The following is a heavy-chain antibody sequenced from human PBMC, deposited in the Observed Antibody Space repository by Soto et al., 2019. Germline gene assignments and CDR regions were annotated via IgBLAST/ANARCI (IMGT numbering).Heavy chain of an antibody. J-gene: IGHJ4*02. CDR2: IYHGGTT. CDR3: VSSLNYDFWRDGGRHFYFDY. D-gene: IGHD3-3*01. CDR1: GGSISSSYW. V-gene: IGHV4-4*02. Sequence: QVQLQESGPGLVKPSGTLSLTCAVSGGSISSSYWWNWVRQTPRGGLEGVGEIYHGGTTNYNPSLKNRVTISVDKSKNQFSLKLTSVTAADTAVYYCVSSLNYDFWRDGGRHFYFDYWGRGILATVSS.